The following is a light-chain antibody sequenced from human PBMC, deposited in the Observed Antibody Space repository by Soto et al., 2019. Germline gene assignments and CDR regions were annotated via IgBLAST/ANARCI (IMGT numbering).Light chain of an antibody. CDR1: NSDVGDYDY. J-gene: IGLJ1*01. CDR2: DVT. Sequence: QSALTQPRSVSGSPGQSVTIFCTGTNSDVGDYDYVSWYQHHAGKAPKLLVYDVTKRPSGVPDRFSGSKSGNTASLTISGLQADDEADYYCCSYADKDTYVFGTGTKVTVL. V-gene: IGLV2-11*01. CDR3: CSYADKDTYV.